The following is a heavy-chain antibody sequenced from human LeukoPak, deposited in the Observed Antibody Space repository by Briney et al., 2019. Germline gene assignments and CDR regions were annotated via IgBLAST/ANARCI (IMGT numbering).Heavy chain of an antibody. Sequence: SETLSLTCTVSGGSISSSSYYWGWIRQPPGKGLEWIGSIYYSGSTYYNPPLKSRVTISVDTSKNQFSLKPSSVTAADTAVYYCARHSSETRTFDYWGQGTLVTVSS. D-gene: IGHD6-6*01. J-gene: IGHJ4*02. V-gene: IGHV4-39*01. CDR3: ARHSSETRTFDY. CDR2: IYYSGST. CDR1: GGSISSSSYY.